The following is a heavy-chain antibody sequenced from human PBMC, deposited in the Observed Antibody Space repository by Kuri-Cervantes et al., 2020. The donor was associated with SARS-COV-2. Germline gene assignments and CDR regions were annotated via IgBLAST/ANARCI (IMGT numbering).Heavy chain of an antibody. D-gene: IGHD2-15*01. V-gene: IGHV1-69*04. CDR2: IIPILGIA. J-gene: IGHJ5*02. Sequence: SVKVSCKASGGTFSSYAISWVRQAPGQGLEWMGRIIPILGIANYAQKFQGRVTITADDSTTTVYMELSGLRSEDTALYYCARDGAGYCSGISCNWFDPWGQGTLVTVSS. CDR1: GGTFSSYA. CDR3: ARDGAGYCSGISCNWFDP.